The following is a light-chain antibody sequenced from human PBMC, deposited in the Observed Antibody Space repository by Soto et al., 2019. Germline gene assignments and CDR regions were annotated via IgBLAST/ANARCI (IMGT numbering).Light chain of an antibody. V-gene: IGKV1-5*03. CDR2: RAS. Sequence: DIQMTQSPSTLSASVGDRVTITCRASQSVGDSLVWHQQKPGKAPKLLIYRASSLESGVPSTFSGSGSGTEFTLTIRSLQPDDFAISYCQQYPTYPWTFGQGTKVEV. J-gene: IGKJ1*01. CDR3: QQYPTYPWT. CDR1: QSVGDS.